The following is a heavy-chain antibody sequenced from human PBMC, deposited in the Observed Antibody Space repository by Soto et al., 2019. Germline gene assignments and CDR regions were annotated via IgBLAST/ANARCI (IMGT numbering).Heavy chain of an antibody. CDR3: ARTHSWYLDY. CDR2: IRNKANSYTT. V-gene: IGHV3-72*01. CDR1: GFTFSDHY. Sequence: PGGSLRLSCAASGFTFSDHYMDWVRQAPGKGLEWVGRIRNKANSYTTVYAASVKGRFTISRDDPKNSLYLQMNSLRAEDTAVYYCARTHSWYLDYWGQGTLVTVSS. D-gene: IGHD6-13*01. J-gene: IGHJ4*02.